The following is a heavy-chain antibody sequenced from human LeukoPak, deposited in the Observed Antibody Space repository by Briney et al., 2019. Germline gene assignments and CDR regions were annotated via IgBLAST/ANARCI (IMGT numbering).Heavy chain of an antibody. CDR2: INYSGNT. CDR1: GGSISGYY. V-gene: IGHV4-59*01. D-gene: IGHD4-17*01. Sequence: NPSETLSLTCTVSGGSISGYYWSWIRQSPGKGLEWIGYINYSGNTNYNPSLKSRLTMSVDTSKNQFSLNLSSVTDADTAMYYCAREGRQDYVYFDHWGQGSQVTVSS. CDR3: AREGRQDYVYFDH. J-gene: IGHJ4*02.